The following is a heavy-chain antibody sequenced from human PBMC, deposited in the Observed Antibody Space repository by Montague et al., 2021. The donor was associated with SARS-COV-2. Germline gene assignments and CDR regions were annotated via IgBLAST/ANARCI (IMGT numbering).Heavy chain of an antibody. CDR1: GGSVSGYN. J-gene: IGHJ6*02. D-gene: IGHD2-21*01. V-gene: IGHV4-59*02. CDR3: ARGINSAGSYYYHLDV. CDR2: MYNSENT. Sequence: SETLSLTCNVAGGSVSGYNWSWIRQPPGKGLQWIGSMYNSENTSYNPSLKSRVTISVDTSKKQLSLRLSSVTAADTAVYFCARGINSAGSYYYHLDVWGQGTTVTVSS.